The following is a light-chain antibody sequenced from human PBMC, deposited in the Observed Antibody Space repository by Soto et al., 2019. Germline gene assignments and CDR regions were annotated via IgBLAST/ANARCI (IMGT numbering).Light chain of an antibody. CDR3: EQYNSRLRT. CDR2: GAS. V-gene: IGKV3-15*01. Sequence: PHTQSVSPGERATLSCRASRSVSSDLAWYQQKPGQAPRLLIYGASTGATGIPARFSGSGSGTEFTITFICLQAEDFTRYKSEQYNSRLRTFAQGSK. CDR1: RSVSSD. J-gene: IGKJ1*01.